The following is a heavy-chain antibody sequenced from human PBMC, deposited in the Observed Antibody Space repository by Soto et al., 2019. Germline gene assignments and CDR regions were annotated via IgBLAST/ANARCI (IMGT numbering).Heavy chain of an antibody. CDR1: GFTFSIYA. Sequence: EKQLVESGGALAQPGGSLRLSCVGSGFTFSIYALTWVRQAPGKGLEWVSLITNNGDTTFFGDSVKGRFSISRDNCKNTLYLQLETLRAEGTAVYYCAMSAGYGGAFDVWGEGTMVAVSS. CDR3: AMSAGYGGAFDV. J-gene: IGHJ3*01. CDR2: ITNNGDTT. V-gene: IGHV3-23*04. D-gene: IGHD5-12*01.